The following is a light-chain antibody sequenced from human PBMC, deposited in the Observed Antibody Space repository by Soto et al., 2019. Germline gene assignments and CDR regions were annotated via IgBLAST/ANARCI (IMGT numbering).Light chain of an antibody. J-gene: IGLJ1*01. Sequence: QSVLTQPASVSGSPVQSITISCTGTSRDVGGYKYVFWYQQHPGKAPKLMIYEVSYRPSGVSNRFSGSKSSNTASLTISGLQAEDEADYYCSSYTSSSPCVFGTGTKVTVL. V-gene: IGLV2-14*01. CDR3: SSYTSSSPCV. CDR2: EVS. CDR1: SRDVGGYKY.